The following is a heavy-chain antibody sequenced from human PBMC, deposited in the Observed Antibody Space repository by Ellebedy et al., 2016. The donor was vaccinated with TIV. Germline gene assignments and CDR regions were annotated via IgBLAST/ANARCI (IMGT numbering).Heavy chain of an antibody. CDR2: INSDGSST. D-gene: IGHD5-24*01. V-gene: IGHV3-74*01. CDR3: ARSRDGYNFIGDY. CDR1: GSTISRSW. J-gene: IGHJ4*02. Sequence: GESLKISCAASGSTISRSWMHWVRQAPGKGLVWVSRINSDGSSTSYADSVKGRFTISRDNAKNTLYLQMNSLRAEDTAVYYCARSRDGYNFIGDYWGQGTLVTVSS.